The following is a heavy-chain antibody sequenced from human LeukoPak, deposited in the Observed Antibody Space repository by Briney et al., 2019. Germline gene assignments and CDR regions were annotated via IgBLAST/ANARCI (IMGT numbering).Heavy chain of an antibody. Sequence: PGGSLRLSCAASGFTFSSYSMNWVRRAPGKGLEWVSSISSSSSYIYYADSVKGRFTISRDNAKNSLYLQMNSLRAEDTAVYYCARGLMTTVTTCFDYWGQGTLVTVSS. V-gene: IGHV3-21*01. CDR2: ISSSSSYI. CDR3: ARGLMTTVTTCFDY. CDR1: GFTFSSYS. J-gene: IGHJ4*02. D-gene: IGHD4-17*01.